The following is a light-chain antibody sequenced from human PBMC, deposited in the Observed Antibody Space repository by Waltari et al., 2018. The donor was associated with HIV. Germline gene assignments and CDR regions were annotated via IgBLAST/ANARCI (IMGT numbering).Light chain of an antibody. Sequence: QSALTQPASVSGSPGQSITISCTGTSSDIGAYNHFSWYQQHPGKAPKVMIYGVNNRPSGVSNRFSGSKSGNTASLTISGLQAEDEADYYCISYTRSATWVFGGGTKLTVL. CDR2: GVN. CDR1: SSDIGAYNH. V-gene: IGLV2-14*01. CDR3: ISYTRSATWV. J-gene: IGLJ3*02.